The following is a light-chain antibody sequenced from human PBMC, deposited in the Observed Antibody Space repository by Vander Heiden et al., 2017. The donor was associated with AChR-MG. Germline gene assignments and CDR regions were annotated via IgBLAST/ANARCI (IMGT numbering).Light chain of an antibody. CDR1: SSNIGAAYD. CDR3: QSYDVSLSAAV. CDR2: GNS. Sequence: QSVLTQPPSLSRAPAQRVTISCTGTSSNIGAAYDVHWYQHLPGTAPKLLIYGNSNRPSGVPDRFSASKSDTSASLAVTGLHPDDEAVYYCQSYDVSLSAAVFGGGTKLTVL. V-gene: IGLV1-40*01. J-gene: IGLJ2*01.